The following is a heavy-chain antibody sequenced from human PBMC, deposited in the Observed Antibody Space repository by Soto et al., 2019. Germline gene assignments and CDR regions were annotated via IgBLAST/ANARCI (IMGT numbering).Heavy chain of an antibody. D-gene: IGHD3-22*01. CDR3: ASPMAYDSSGYYFDY. V-gene: IGHV4-39*01. CDR2: IYYSGST. Sequence: SETLSLTCTVSGGSISSSSYYWGWIRHPPGKGLEWIGSIYYSGSTYYNPSLKSRVTISVDTSKNQFSLKLSSVTAADTAVYYCASPMAYDSSGYYFDYWGQGTLVTVSS. J-gene: IGHJ4*02. CDR1: GGSISSSSYY.